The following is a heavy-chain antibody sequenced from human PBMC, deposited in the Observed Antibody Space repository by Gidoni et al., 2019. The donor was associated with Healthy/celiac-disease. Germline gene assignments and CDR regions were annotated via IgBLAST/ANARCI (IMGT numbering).Heavy chain of an antibody. D-gene: IGHD1-26*01. Sequence: QVQLRESGPGLVKPSGTLSLPCAVPGGPISSSNWWSWVRPPPGKGLEWIGEIYHSGSTNYHPSLNSRVTISVDKSKNQFSLKLSSVTAADTAVYYCAREYPIVGASWEMYYFDYWGQGTLVTVSS. CDR2: IYHSGST. CDR1: GGPISSSNW. J-gene: IGHJ4*02. V-gene: IGHV4-4*02. CDR3: AREYPIVGASWEMYYFDY.